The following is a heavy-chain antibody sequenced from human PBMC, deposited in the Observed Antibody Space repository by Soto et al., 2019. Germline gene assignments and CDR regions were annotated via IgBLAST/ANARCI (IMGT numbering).Heavy chain of an antibody. CDR2: IYHSGST. V-gene: IGHV4-30-2*01. J-gene: IGHJ4*02. Sequence: SETLSLTCAVSGGSISSGGYSWSWIRQPPGKGLEWIGYIYHSGSTYYNPSLKSRVTISVDRSKNQFSLKLSFVTAADTAVYYCAVSGYSLLYYFDYWGQGTLVTVSS. D-gene: IGHD3-22*01. CDR3: AVSGYSLLYYFDY. CDR1: GGSISSGGYS.